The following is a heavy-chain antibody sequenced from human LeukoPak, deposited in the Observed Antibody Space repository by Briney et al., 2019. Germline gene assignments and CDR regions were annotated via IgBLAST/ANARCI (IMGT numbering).Heavy chain of an antibody. J-gene: IGHJ4*02. CDR2: IYHSGST. V-gene: IGHV4-38-2*02. CDR3: ARDGD. CDR1: GYSISSGYY. Sequence: SETLSLTCTVPGYSISSGYYWGWIRQPPGKGLEWVGSIYHSGSTYYNSSLKSRVTISVDTSKNQFSLKLSSVTAADTAVYYCARDGDWSQGTLVTVSS.